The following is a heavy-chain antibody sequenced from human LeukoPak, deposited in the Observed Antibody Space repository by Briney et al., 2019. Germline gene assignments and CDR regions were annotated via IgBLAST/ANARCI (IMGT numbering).Heavy chain of an antibody. CDR2: ISGSGGST. D-gene: IGHD4-17*01. CDR3: AKALTDYGDQVDAFDI. V-gene: IGHV3-23*01. CDR1: GFTFSSYA. J-gene: IGHJ3*02. Sequence: GGSLRLSCAASGFTFSSYAMSWVRQAPGKGLEWVSAISGSGGSTYYADSVKGRFTISRDNSKNTLYLQMNSLRAEDTAVYYCAKALTDYGDQVDAFDIWGQGAMVTVSS.